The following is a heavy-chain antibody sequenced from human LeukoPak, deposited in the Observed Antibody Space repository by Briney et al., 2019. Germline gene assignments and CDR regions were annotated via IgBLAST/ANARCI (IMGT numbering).Heavy chain of an antibody. Sequence: TSETLSLTCAVDGGSVSDYYWTWIRQPPGKGLGWIGEINHSGITDYNPSLKSRVTMSIDTSKNQFSLKLSSVTAADTAVYYCARGPDHAKVGYWGQGTLVTVSS. CDR3: ARGPDHAKVGY. CDR1: GGSVSDYY. D-gene: IGHD1-14*01. CDR2: INHSGIT. V-gene: IGHV4-34*01. J-gene: IGHJ4*02.